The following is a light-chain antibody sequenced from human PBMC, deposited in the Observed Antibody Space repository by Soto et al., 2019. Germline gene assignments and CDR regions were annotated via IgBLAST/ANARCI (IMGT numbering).Light chain of an antibody. CDR2: GAS. Sequence: IVWTQSPGTLSLSPGKSATLSCRASQSVAGSYLAWYQQKPGQAPRLLIXGASSRATGFPDRFSGSGSGTDFTLTISGMEPPDSAVYYGQQYGSSSQITFGQGTRLEIK. CDR1: QSVAGSY. V-gene: IGKV3-20*01. J-gene: IGKJ5*01. CDR3: QQYGSSSQIT.